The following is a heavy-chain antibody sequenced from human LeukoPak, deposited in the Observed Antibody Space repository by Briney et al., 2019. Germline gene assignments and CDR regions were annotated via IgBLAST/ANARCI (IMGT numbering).Heavy chain of an antibody. Sequence: GGSLRLSCAASGFTYSSYAMSWVRQAPGKGLVWVSRVLSDGSRISYADSVKGRFTISRDNAKNTLYLQMDSLRAEDTAVYYCARGIETFDYWGQGTLVTVSS. J-gene: IGHJ4*02. CDR1: GFTYSSYA. CDR3: ARGIETFDY. CDR2: VLSDGSRI. V-gene: IGHV3-74*01.